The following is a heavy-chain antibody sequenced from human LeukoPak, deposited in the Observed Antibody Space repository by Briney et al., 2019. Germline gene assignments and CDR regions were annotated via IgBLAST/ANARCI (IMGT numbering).Heavy chain of an antibody. CDR3: ARRSDSSSWYSDY. J-gene: IGHJ4*02. CDR1: GYSFSNYW. CDR2: IYPGDSDT. Sequence: GESLKISCKGSGYSFSNYWIGWGRPMPGKGLEWMGIIYPGDSDTRYSPSFQGQVTTSADKSISTAYLQWSSLKASDTAMYYCARRSDSSSWYSDYWGQGTLVTVSS. V-gene: IGHV5-51*01. D-gene: IGHD6-13*01.